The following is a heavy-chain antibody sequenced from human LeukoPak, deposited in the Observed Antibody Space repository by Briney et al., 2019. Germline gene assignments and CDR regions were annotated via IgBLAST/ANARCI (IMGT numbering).Heavy chain of an antibody. CDR2: INPNNGGT. J-gene: IGHJ4*02. Sequence: ASVKVSCKASRYIFTSYYIHWVRQAPGQGLEWMGWINPNNGGTKYAQKFQGRVTMTSDASISTAYMELSRLRSDGTAMYYCARDRGSSWFADYWGQGTLVTASS. CDR1: RYIFTSYY. V-gene: IGHV1-2*02. CDR3: ARDRGSSWFADY. D-gene: IGHD6-13*01.